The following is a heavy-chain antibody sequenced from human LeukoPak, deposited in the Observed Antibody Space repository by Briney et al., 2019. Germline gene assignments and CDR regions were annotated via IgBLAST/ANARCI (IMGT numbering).Heavy chain of an antibody. CDR3: ASSLGEGVDY. CDR2: IYYSGST. V-gene: IGHV4-61*01. CDR1: GGSVSSGSYY. J-gene: IGHJ4*02. Sequence: SETLSLTCTVSGGSVSSGSYYWSWIRQPPGKGLEWIGYIYYSGSTNYNPSLKSRVTISVDTSKNQFPLKLSSVTAADTAVYYCASSLGEGVDYWGQGTLVTVSS. D-gene: IGHD3-10*01.